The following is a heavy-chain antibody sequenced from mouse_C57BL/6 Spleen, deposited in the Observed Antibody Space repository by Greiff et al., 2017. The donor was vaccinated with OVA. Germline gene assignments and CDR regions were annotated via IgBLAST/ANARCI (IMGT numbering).Heavy chain of an antibody. CDR3: ARGGDYSWFAY. D-gene: IGHD2-4*01. CDR2: IYPGSGTT. V-gene: IGHV1-66*01. J-gene: IGHJ3*01. Sequence: VQLQQSGPELVKPGASVKISCTASGYSFTSYYIHWVKQRPGQGLEWIGWIYPGSGTTKYNEKFKGKATLTADTSSSTAYMQLSSLTSEDSAVYYCARGGDYSWFAYWGQGTLVTVSA. CDR1: GYSFTSYY.